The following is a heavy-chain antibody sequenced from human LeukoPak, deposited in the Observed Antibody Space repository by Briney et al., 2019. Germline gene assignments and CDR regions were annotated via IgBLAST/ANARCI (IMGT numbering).Heavy chain of an antibody. CDR1: GFTFSSYA. V-gene: IGHV3-30-3*01. Sequence: GGSQRLSCAASGFTFSSYAMHWVRQAPGKGLEWVAVISYDGSNKYYADSVKGRFTISRDNSKNTLYLQMNSLRAEDTAVYYCARTSGYYFNYFDYWGQGTLVTVSS. D-gene: IGHD3-22*01. CDR2: ISYDGSNK. J-gene: IGHJ4*02. CDR3: ARTSGYYFNYFDY.